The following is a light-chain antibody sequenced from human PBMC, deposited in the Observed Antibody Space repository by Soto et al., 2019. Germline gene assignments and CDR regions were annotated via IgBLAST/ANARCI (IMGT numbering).Light chain of an antibody. V-gene: IGLV8-61*01. CDR1: SGSVSTANN. CDR3: ALLMGNGVSV. J-gene: IGLJ1*01. CDR2: STT. Sequence: QTVVTQESSFSVSPGGTVTLTCGLISGSVSTANNPNWYQQTPGQAPRTLIYSTTARSSGVPDRFSGSILGNKAALTISGAQADDESDYYCALLMGNGVSVFGTGTKLTV.